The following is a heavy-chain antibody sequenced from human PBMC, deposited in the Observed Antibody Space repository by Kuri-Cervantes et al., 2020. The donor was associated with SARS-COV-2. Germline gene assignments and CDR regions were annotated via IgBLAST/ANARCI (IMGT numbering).Heavy chain of an antibody. D-gene: IGHD3-10*01. CDR2: ISAYNGNT. J-gene: IGHJ6*02. V-gene: IGHV1-18*04. CDR3: ARERGGYYGSVRRGYYYYGMDV. CDR1: GYTFTSYG. Sequence: ASVKVSCKASGYTFTSYGISWVRQAPGQGLEWMGWISAYNGNTNYAQKLQGRVTMTTDTSTSTAYMELRSRRSDDTAVYYCARERGGYYGSVRRGYYYYGMDVWGQGTTVTVSS.